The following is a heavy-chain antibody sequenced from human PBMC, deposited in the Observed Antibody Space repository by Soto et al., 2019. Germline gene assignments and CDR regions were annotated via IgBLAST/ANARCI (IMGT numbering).Heavy chain of an antibody. CDR3: AITLGSSGPSDYFDY. CDR2: ISGSGGST. Sequence: PGGSLRLSCAASGFTFSSYAMSWVRQAPGKGLEWVSAISGSGGSTYYADSVKGRFTISRDNSKNTLYLQMNSLRAEDTALYYCAITLGSSGPSDYFDYWGQGTLVTVSS. V-gene: IGHV3-23*01. CDR1: GFTFSSYA. J-gene: IGHJ4*02. D-gene: IGHD6-19*01.